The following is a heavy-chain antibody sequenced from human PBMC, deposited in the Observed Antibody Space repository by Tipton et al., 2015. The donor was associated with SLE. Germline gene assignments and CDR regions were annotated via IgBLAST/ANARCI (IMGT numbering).Heavy chain of an antibody. Sequence: TLSLTCAVSGGSISSHYWNWIRQPPGKGLEWIGYMYYSGSTNYNPSLKSRVTISIDTSKNQFSLSLSSVTAADTAVYYCARLDHSESYDISCYYTFFDYWGHGALVTVSS. CDR3: ARLDHSESYDISCYYTFFDY. D-gene: IGHD3-22*01. CDR2: MYYSGST. CDR1: GGSISSHY. J-gene: IGHJ4*01. V-gene: IGHV4-59*11.